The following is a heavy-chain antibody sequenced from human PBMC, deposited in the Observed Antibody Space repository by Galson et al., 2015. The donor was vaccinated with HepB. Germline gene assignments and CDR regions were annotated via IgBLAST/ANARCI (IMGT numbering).Heavy chain of an antibody. J-gene: IGHJ4*02. CDR2: MSYDGANQ. CDR1: GFTFSNSF. V-gene: IGHV3-30-3*01. D-gene: IGHD1-7*01. CDR3: AREAGTRRLGLDY. Sequence: SLRLSCAASGFTFSNSFMHWVRQAPGKGLEWVALMSYDGANQYYTESVKGRFSISRDNSKNTLYLQMNSLRVEDTAVYYCAREAGTRRLGLDYWGQGTLVTVSS.